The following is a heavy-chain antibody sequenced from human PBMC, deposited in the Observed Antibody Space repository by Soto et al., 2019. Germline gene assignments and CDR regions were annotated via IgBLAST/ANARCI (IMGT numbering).Heavy chain of an antibody. J-gene: IGHJ5*02. CDR2: IIPIFGTA. V-gene: IGHV1-69*01. Sequence: QVQLVQSGAEVKKPGSSVKVSCKASGGTFSSYAISWVRQAPGQGLEWMAGIIPIFGTANYAQKIQGRVTITAHESTSTAYMERSGLRSEDTAVYYCARYSSSVPRPENWFDPWGQGTLVTVSS. CDR3: ARYSSSVPRPENWFDP. D-gene: IGHD6-6*01. CDR1: GGTFSSYA.